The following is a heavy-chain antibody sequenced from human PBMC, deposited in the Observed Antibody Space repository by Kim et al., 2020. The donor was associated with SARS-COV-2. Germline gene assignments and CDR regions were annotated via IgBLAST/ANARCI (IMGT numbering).Heavy chain of an antibody. Sequence: SVKGRFTISRDNSKNTLYLQMSSLRAEDTAVYYCVKGAVTYYDFWSGYPNWGQGTLVTVSS. J-gene: IGHJ4*02. D-gene: IGHD3-3*01. CDR3: VKGAVTYYDFWSGYPN. V-gene: IGHV3-64D*09.